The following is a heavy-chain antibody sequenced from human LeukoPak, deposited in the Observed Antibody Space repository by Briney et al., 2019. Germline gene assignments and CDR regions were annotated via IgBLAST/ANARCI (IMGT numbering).Heavy chain of an antibody. V-gene: IGHV3-21*01. J-gene: IGHJ4*02. CDR1: GFTFSSYS. CDR2: ISSSSSYI. Sequence: PGGSLRLSCAASGFTFSSYSVNWVRQAPGKGLEWVSSISSSSSYIYYADSVKGRFTISIDNAKNTLYLQMNSLRAEDTAGYYCAREGRLRLGELSLFWSPTLDYWGQGTLVTVSS. CDR3: AREGRLRLGELSLFWSPTLDY. D-gene: IGHD3-16*02.